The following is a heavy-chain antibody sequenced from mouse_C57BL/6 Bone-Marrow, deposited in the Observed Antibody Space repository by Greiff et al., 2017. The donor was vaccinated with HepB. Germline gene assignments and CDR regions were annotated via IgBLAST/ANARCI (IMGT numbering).Heavy chain of an antibody. CDR1: GYSITSGYY. V-gene: IGHV3-6*01. CDR2: ISYDGSN. D-gene: IGHD1-1*01. J-gene: IGHJ4*01. Sequence: VQLKESGPGLVKPSQSLSLTCSVTGYSITSGYYWNWIRQFPGNKLEWMGYISYDGSNNYNPSLKNRISITRDTSKNQFFLKLNSVTTEDTATYYCAGGITTVVPYYAMDYWGQGTSVTVSS. CDR3: AGGITTVVPYYAMDY.